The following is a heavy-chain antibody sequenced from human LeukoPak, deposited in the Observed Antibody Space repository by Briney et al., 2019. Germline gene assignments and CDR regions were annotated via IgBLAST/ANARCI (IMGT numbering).Heavy chain of an antibody. CDR1: GYTFTIYG. CDR2: ISAYNGNT. CDR3: ARAVAGQVDWFDP. J-gene: IGHJ5*02. Sequence: ASVKVSFKASGYTFTIYGISWVRQAPGQGLEWMGWISAYNGNTNYAQKLQGRVTMTTDTSTSTAYMELRSLRSDDTAVYYCARAVAGQVDWFDPWGQGTLVTVSS. D-gene: IGHD6-19*01. V-gene: IGHV1-18*01.